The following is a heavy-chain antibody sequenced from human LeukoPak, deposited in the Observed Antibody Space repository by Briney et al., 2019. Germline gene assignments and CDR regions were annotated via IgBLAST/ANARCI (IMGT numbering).Heavy chain of an antibody. V-gene: IGHV1-8*01. D-gene: IGHD6-13*01. CDR2: MNPNSGNT. CDR1: GYTFTSYD. Sequence: ASVKVSCKASGYTFTSYDINWVRQATGQGLEWMGWMNPNSGNTGYAQKFQGRVTMTRNTSISIAYMELSSLRSEDTAVYYCARALAIAAAGIGGYWGQGTLVTVSS. CDR3: ARALAIAAAGIGGY. J-gene: IGHJ4*02.